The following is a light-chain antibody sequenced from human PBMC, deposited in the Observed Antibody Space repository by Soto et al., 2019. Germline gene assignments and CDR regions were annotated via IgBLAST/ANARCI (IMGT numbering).Light chain of an antibody. V-gene: IGKV3-15*01. CDR2: GAS. J-gene: IGKJ1*01. CDR1: QSVSIY. Sequence: EIVMTQSPATLSVSPGDRATLSCRASQSVSIYLACYQQKPGQAPRLLIYGASTRATATPARFSGSGSGTEFTLTISSLQSEDFGVYYCHQYNNWPQTFGQGTKVELK. CDR3: HQYNNWPQT.